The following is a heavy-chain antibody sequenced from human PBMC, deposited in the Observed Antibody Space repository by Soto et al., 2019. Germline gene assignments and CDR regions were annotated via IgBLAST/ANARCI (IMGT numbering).Heavy chain of an antibody. CDR2: INAHSGGT. CDR1: GFSFTGYY. Sequence: ASVKVSCKASGFSFTGYYIHWRRQAPGQGLEWMGWINAHSGGTEYAQKFQGRVTLTRDTSIATAYLTLTSLTSDDTALYYCAKDLTRQLAYWLDPWGQGTQVTVS. D-gene: IGHD6-6*01. CDR3: AKDLTRQLAYWLDP. V-gene: IGHV1-2*02. J-gene: IGHJ5*02.